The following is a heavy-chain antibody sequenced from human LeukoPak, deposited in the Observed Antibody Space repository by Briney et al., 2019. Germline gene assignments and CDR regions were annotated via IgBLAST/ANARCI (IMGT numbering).Heavy chain of an antibody. CDR1: GYTFTSYG. CDR3: ARDGGYGYVWGSYRYEDY. CDR2: ISAYNGNT. Sequence: ASVKVSCKASGYTFTSYGISWVRQAPGQGLEWMGWISAYNGNTNYAQKLQGRVTMTTDTSTSTAYMELRSLRSDDTAVYYCARDGGYGYVWGSYRYEDYGGQGTLVTVSS. V-gene: IGHV1-18*01. J-gene: IGHJ4*02. D-gene: IGHD3-16*02.